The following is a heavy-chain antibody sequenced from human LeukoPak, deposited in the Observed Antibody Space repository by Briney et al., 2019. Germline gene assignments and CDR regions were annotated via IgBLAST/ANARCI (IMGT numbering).Heavy chain of an antibody. V-gene: IGHV3-21*01. D-gene: IGHD3-22*01. CDR3: AREGAHFDSGGYYDAFDF. Sequence: PGGSLRLSCAASGFTFSSYAMSWVRQAPGKGLEWVSSISGTSRYIYYADSMKGRFTVSKDNAKNSLFLQINSLRAEDTAVYYCAREGAHFDSGGYYDAFDFWGQGTLVTVSS. CDR1: GFTFSSYA. J-gene: IGHJ3*01. CDR2: ISGTSRYI.